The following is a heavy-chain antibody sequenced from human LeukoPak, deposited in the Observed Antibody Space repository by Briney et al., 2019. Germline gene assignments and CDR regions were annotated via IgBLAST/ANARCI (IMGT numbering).Heavy chain of an antibody. D-gene: IGHD3-10*01. J-gene: IGHJ4*02. Sequence: KSSETLSLTCTVSGGSISSSSYYWGWIRQPPGKGLEWIGSIYYSGSTYYNPSLKSRVTISVDTSKNQFSLKLSSVTAADTAVYYCARHPPYGSGSWGSYYFDYWGQGTLVTVSS. CDR3: ARHPPYGSGSWGSYYFDY. V-gene: IGHV4-39*01. CDR1: GGSISSSSYY. CDR2: IYYSGST.